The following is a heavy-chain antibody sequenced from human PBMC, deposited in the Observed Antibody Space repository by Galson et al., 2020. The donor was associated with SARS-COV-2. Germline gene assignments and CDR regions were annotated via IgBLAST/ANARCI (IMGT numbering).Heavy chain of an antibody. J-gene: IGHJ4*02. V-gene: IGHV3-21*01. CDR3: ARDLGDGYNSSPIDY. Sequence: GESLKISCAASGFTFSSYSMNWVRQAPGKGLEWVSSISSSSSYIYYADSVKGRFTISRDNAKNSLYLQMNSLRAEDTAVYYCARDLGDGYNSSPIDYWGQGTLVTVSS. CDR1: GFTFSSYS. D-gene: IGHD5-12*01. CDR2: ISSSSSYI.